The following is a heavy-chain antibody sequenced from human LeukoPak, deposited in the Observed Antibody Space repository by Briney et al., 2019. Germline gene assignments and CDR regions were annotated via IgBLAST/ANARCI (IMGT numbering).Heavy chain of an antibody. Sequence: ASVKVSCKVSGYTLTELSMHWVGQAPGKGLEWMGGFDPEDGETIYAQKFQGRVTMTEDTSTDTAYMELSSLRSEDTAVYYCAGGGCSSTSCYTGMDVWGKGTTVTVSS. J-gene: IGHJ6*04. CDR2: FDPEDGET. V-gene: IGHV1-24*01. D-gene: IGHD2-2*02. CDR1: GYTLTELS. CDR3: AGGGCSSTSCYTGMDV.